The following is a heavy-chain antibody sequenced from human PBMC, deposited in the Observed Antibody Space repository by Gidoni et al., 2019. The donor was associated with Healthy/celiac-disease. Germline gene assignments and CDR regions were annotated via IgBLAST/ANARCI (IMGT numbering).Heavy chain of an antibody. J-gene: IGHJ4*02. V-gene: IGHV3-21*01. Sequence: EVQLVESGGGLVKPGGSLRLSCAASGFTFSSTSMNWVRQAPGKGLEWVSSISSSSSYIYYADSVKGRFTISRDNAKNSLYLQMNSLRAEDTAVYYCARDIAYDSSGYYHGGAYWGQGTLVTVSS. CDR1: GFTFSSTS. D-gene: IGHD3-22*01. CDR2: ISSSSSYI. CDR3: ARDIAYDSSGYYHGGAY.